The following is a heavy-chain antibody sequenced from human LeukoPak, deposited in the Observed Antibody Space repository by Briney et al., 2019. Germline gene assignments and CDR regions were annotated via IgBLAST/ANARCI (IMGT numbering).Heavy chain of an antibody. D-gene: IGHD3-22*01. Sequence: AGGSLRLSCAASGFTFSSYSMHWVRQAPGKGLEWVSSISGSSSYIYYADSVKGRFTISRDNSKNTLYLQMHSLRAEDTAVYYCAAYYYDSSGYYPTDYWGQGTLVTVSS. CDR3: AAYYYDSSGYYPTDY. CDR2: ISGSSSYI. V-gene: IGHV3-21*01. J-gene: IGHJ4*01. CDR1: GFTFSSYS.